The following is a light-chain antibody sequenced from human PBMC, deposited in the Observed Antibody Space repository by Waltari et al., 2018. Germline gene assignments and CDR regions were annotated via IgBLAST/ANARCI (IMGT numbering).Light chain of an antibody. CDR2: GAS. V-gene: IGKV3-20*01. CDR1: QSVGRS. Sequence: EIVLTQSPGTLSLSPGDGATLSCRTSQSVGRSLAWYQQKRGQAPRLLIYGASSRATGIPDRFSGSGSGTDVSLTISRLEPEDFAVYYCQHYVTLPVTFGQGTKVEIK. CDR3: QHYVTLPVT. J-gene: IGKJ1*01.